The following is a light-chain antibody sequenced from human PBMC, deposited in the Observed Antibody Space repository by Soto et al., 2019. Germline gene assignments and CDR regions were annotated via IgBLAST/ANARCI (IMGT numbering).Light chain of an antibody. Sequence: EIVLTQSPGTLSLSPRDRGRLXSRSGQSVSRSYLGWYQQKPGQAPRLLMYGASSRASGFPDRFSGSGSGTDFTLTISRLEPEDFAVYYCQQYDTSPWTFGQGTKVDIK. V-gene: IGKV3-20*01. CDR1: QSVSRSY. CDR2: GAS. CDR3: QQYDTSPWT. J-gene: IGKJ1*01.